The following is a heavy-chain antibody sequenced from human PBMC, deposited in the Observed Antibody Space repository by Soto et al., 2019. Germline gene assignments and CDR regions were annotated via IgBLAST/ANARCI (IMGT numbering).Heavy chain of an antibody. CDR1: GFSFSDYA. Sequence: EVQLLEAGGGLVQPGGSLRLSCAASGFSFSDYAMSWVRQAPGKGLEWVSGVSGGGGVTNYADSVKGLFTISRDNSKNTVYLQMNGLRAEDTAIYYCAKGRCSGTSCYSDYWGQGTLVTVSS. V-gene: IGHV3-23*01. J-gene: IGHJ4*02. D-gene: IGHD2-15*01. CDR3: AKGRCSGTSCYSDY. CDR2: VSGGGGVT.